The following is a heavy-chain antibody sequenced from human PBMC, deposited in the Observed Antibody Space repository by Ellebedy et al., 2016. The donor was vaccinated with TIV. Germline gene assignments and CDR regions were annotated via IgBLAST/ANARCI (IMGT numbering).Heavy chain of an antibody. CDR2: LITIFGTA. V-gene: IGHV1-69*13. D-gene: IGHD3-22*01. CDR1: GGTFSSYA. CDR3: ARFGYSRMPYYYDSSGYYPPFDY. J-gene: IGHJ4*02. Sequence: AASVKVSCKASGGTFSSYAISWVRQAPGQGLEWMGGLITIFGTANYAKKFQGRVTSTADESTSTAYMELSSLRSEYTAVYYCARFGYSRMPYYYDSSGYYPPFDYWGQGTLVTVSS.